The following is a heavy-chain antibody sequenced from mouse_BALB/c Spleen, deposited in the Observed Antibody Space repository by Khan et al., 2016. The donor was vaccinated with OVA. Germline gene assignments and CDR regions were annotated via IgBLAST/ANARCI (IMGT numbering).Heavy chain of an antibody. V-gene: IGHV3-2*02. D-gene: IGHD3-3*01. CDR3: AGGRTY. J-gene: IGHJ3*01. CDR2: ITYSGST. Sequence: EVQLQESGPGLVKPSQSLSLTCTVTGYSITSDYAWNWIRQFPGNKLEWMGYITYSGSTSYTPSLKSRISLTRDTSKKQFSLQLNSVTTDDTATYYCAGGRTYWGQGTLVTVSA. CDR1: GYSITSDYA.